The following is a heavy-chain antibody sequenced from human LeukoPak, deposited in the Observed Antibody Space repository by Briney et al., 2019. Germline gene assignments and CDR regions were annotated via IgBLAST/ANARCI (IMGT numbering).Heavy chain of an antibody. Sequence: ASVKVSCKASGGTFSSYAISWVRQAPGQGLEWMGWISAYNGNTKYAQKLQGRVTMTTDTSTSKAYMELRSLRSDDTAVYYCARYYYDTSGYYYPFDSWGQGTLVTVSS. CDR3: ARYYYDTSGYYYPFDS. CDR2: ISAYNGNT. D-gene: IGHD3-22*01. CDR1: GGTFSSYA. V-gene: IGHV1-18*01. J-gene: IGHJ4*02.